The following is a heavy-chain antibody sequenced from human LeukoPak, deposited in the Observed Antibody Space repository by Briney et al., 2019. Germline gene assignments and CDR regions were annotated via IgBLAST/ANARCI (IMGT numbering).Heavy chain of an antibody. CDR1: GGSISSSSYY. Sequence: SETLSLTCTVSGGSISSSSYYWGWIRQPPGKGLEWIGSIYYSGSTYYNPSLKSRVTISVDTSKNQFSLKLSSVTAADTAVYYCARDVADSSGYYYVSDYWGQGTLVTVSS. CDR3: ARDVADSSGYYYVSDY. V-gene: IGHV4-39*07. J-gene: IGHJ4*02. CDR2: IYYSGST. D-gene: IGHD3-22*01.